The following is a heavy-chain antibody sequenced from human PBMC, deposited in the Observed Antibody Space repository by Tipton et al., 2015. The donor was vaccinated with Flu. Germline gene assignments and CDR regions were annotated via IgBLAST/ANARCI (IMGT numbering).Heavy chain of an antibody. D-gene: IGHD2-15*01. Sequence: TLSLTCAVYGGSFSGYYWSWIRQPPGKGLEWIGEINHSGSTNYNPSLKSRVTISVDTSKNQFSLKLSSVTAADTAVYYCARRPGLSVVPYYYYYGMDVWGQGTTVTVSS. CDR2: INHSGST. J-gene: IGHJ6*02. CDR3: ARRPGLSVVPYYYYYGMDV. CDR1: GGSFSGYY. V-gene: IGHV4-34*01.